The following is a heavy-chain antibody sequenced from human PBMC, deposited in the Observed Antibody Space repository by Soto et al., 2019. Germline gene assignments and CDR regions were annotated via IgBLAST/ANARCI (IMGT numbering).Heavy chain of an antibody. CDR3: ARVITIFGVVISFDY. D-gene: IGHD3-3*01. J-gene: IGHJ4*02. V-gene: IGHV3-7*03. CDR1: GFTFSSYW. CDR2: IKQDGSEK. Sequence: GGSLRLSCAASGFTFSSYWMSWVRQAPGKGLEWVANIKQDGSEKYYVDSVKGRFTISRDNAKNSLYLQMNSLRAEDTAVYYCARVITIFGVVISFDYWGQGTLVTVS.